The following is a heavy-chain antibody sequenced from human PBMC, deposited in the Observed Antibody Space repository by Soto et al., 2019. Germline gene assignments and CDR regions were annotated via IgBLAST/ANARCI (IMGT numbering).Heavy chain of an antibody. CDR2: INSDGSNT. J-gene: IGHJ4*02. Sequence: AGGSLRLSCEVSGFSFSKYWMHWVRQAPGKGLVWVSRINSDGSNTVCADFAKGRITISRDNAKNSLYLQMDNVRAEDTALYYCARVTGGAAARFDYWGQGVLVTVSS. V-gene: IGHV3-74*01. D-gene: IGHD6-13*01. CDR3: ARVTGGAAARFDY. CDR1: GFSFSKYW.